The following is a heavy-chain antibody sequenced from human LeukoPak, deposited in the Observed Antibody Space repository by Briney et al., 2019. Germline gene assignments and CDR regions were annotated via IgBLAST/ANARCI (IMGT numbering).Heavy chain of an antibody. J-gene: IGHJ3*02. Sequence: GGSLRLSCAASGFTFSNYAMRWVRQAPGKGLEWVSGISGSGATTDYADSVKGRFTISRDNSKNTVHLEINNLRAEDTAVYYCPKDRGQLLIDAFDIWGQGTMVTVSS. CDR1: GFTFSNYA. V-gene: IGHV3-23*01. CDR2: ISGSGATT. D-gene: IGHD2-2*01. CDR3: PKDRGQLLIDAFDI.